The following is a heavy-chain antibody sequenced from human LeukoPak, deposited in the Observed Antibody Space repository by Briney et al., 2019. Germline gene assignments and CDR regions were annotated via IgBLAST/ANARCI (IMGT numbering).Heavy chain of an antibody. J-gene: IGHJ6*03. D-gene: IGHD3-16*01. CDR1: GGSISSGGYY. CDR2: IYYSGST. Sequence: SQTLSLTCTVSGGSISSGGYYWSWIRQHPGKGLEWIGYIYYSGSTYYNPSLKSRVTISVDTSKNQFSLKLTSVTAADTAVYYCARRLSYYYYMDVWGNGTTVTVSS. V-gene: IGHV4-31*03. CDR3: ARRLSYYYYMDV.